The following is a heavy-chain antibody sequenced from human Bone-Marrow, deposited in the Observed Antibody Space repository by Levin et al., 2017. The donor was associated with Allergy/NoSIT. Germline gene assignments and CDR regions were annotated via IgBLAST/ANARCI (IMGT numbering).Heavy chain of an antibody. CDR1: GGSISSSSYY. D-gene: IGHD4-23*01. J-gene: IGHJ5*02. CDR3: ARDDYGANSRVPDP. Sequence: SETLSLTCTVSGGSISSSSYYWGWIRQPPGKGLEWIGSIYYSGSTYYNPSLKSRVTISVDTSKNQFSLKLSSVTAADTAVYYCARDDYGANSRVPDPWGQGTLVTVSS. CDR2: IYYSGST. V-gene: IGHV4-39*07.